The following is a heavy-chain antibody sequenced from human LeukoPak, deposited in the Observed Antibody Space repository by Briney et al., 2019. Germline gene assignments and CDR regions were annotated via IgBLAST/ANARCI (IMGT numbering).Heavy chain of an antibody. D-gene: IGHD2-15*01. CDR3: ARQPSLSYCSGGTCWFDP. V-gene: IGHV4-39*01. J-gene: IGHJ5*02. CDR2: IFYTGTT. Sequence: PSETLSLTCTVSGGSISTSSYYWGWIRQPPGKGLDWIASIFYTGTTYYNPSLKSRVTISVDTSKNQFSLKLSSVTAADTAVYYCARQPSLSYCSGGTCWFDPWGQGTLVTVSS. CDR1: GGSISTSSYY.